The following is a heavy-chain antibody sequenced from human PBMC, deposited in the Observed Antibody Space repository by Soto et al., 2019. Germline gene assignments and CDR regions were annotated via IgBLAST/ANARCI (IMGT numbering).Heavy chain of an antibody. Sequence: QVQLQESGPELVKPSQTLSLTCTVSGGSISSGDYYWSWIRQPPGKGLEWIGYIYYSGSTYYNPSLKSRVTILVDTSKNQFSLKLSSVTAADTAVYYCARDSHDNSNYLSNWFDPWGQGTLVTVSS. V-gene: IGHV4-30-4*01. CDR3: ARDSHDNSNYLSNWFDP. CDR2: IYYSGST. J-gene: IGHJ5*02. CDR1: GGSISSGDYY. D-gene: IGHD4-4*01.